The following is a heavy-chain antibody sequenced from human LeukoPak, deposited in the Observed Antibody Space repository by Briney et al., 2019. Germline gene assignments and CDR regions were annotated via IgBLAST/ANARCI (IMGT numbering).Heavy chain of an antibody. D-gene: IGHD2-15*01. V-gene: IGHV4-59*01. J-gene: IGHJ4*02. CDR3: ARYEAGGSALDS. Sequence: PSETLSLTCTVSGGSINNYYWSWIRQPPGKGLDWIGYLHYSGSTSYNPSLKSRVTISVVTSKNQFSLKLSSVTVADTAVYYCARYEAGGSALDSWGQGTLVTVSS. CDR1: GGSINNYY. CDR2: LHYSGST.